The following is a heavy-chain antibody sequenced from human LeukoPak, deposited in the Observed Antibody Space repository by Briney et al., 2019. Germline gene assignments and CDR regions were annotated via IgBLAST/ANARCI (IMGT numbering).Heavy chain of an antibody. Sequence: ASVKVSCKASGGTFSSYAISRVRQAPGQGLEWMGGIIPIFGTANYAQKFQGRVTITADESTSTAYMELSSLRSEDTAVYYCARSGRVMPRWFDPWGQGTLVTVSS. CDR1: GGTFSSYA. CDR3: ARSGRVMPRWFDP. D-gene: IGHD2-2*01. CDR2: IIPIFGTA. V-gene: IGHV1-69*13. J-gene: IGHJ5*02.